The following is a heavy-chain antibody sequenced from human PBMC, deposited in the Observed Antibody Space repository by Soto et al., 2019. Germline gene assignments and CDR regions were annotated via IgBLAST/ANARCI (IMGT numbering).Heavy chain of an antibody. J-gene: IGHJ4*02. CDR1: GGTFSSYA. CDR3: ARRAETNGWNGFGADKYYFDF. Sequence: GASVKVSCKASGGTFSSYAISWVRQAPGQGLEWMGGIIPIFGTANYAQKFQGRVTVTSDTSINTVYMELSSLRSEDTAVYYCARRAETNGWNGFGADKYYFDFWGQGTLVTVSS. V-gene: IGHV1-69*05. CDR2: IIPIFGTA. D-gene: IGHD1-1*01.